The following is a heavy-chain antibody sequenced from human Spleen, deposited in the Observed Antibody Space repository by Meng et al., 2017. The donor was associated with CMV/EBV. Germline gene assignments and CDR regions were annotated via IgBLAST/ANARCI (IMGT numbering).Heavy chain of an antibody. D-gene: IGHD1-26*01. CDR2: ISAYNGNT. V-gene: IGHV1-18*01. CDR3: ARGLMYSGSYTDAFDI. Sequence: ASVKVSCKASGYTFTSYGISWVRQAPGQGLEWMGWISAYNGNTNYAQKLQGRVTMTTDTSTSTAYMELSSLRSEDTAVYYCARGLMYSGSYTDAFDIWGQGTMVTVSS. J-gene: IGHJ3*02. CDR1: GYTFTSYG.